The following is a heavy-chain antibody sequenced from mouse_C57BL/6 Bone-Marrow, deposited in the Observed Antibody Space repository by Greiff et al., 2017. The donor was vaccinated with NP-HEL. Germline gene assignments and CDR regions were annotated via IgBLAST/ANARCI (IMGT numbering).Heavy chain of an antibody. J-gene: IGHJ3*01. V-gene: IGHV5-9-1*02. Sequence: DVKLQESGEGLVKPGGSLKLSCAASGFTFSSYAMSWVRQTPEKRLEWVAYISSGGDYIYYADTVKGRFTISRDNARNTLYLQMSSLKSEDTAMYYCTRGRDYYGSSSWFAYWGQGTLVTVSA. D-gene: IGHD1-1*01. CDR2: ISSGGDYI. CDR3: TRGRDYYGSSSWFAY. CDR1: GFTFSSYA.